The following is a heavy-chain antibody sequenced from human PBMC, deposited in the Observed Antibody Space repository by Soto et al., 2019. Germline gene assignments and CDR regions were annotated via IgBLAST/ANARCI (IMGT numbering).Heavy chain of an antibody. CDR1: GDSINSDSVY. CDR2: ITYTGRT. V-gene: IGHV4-31*03. J-gene: IGHJ5*02. Sequence: HVHLQEPGPGLVKPSQTLSLTCSVNGDSINSDSVYWSWIRQSPGKGLEYIGYITYTGRTFYNPSIKSRVTMSVDTPNIQFSLEVRSVTAADTAVYYCARERQVGPSSGRFDPWGQGTLVTVST. CDR3: ARERQVGPSSGRFDP.